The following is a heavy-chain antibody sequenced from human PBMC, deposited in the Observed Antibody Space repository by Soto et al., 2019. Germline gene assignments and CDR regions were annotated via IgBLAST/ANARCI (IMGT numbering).Heavy chain of an antibody. Sequence: SETLSLTCTVSGGSISSTSSYWGWIRQPPVQGLEWVACVDYSGSTYYKPSLKSRVTISVDTSKNQFSLKLSSVTAAETAVYYCARLPTGGMDVWGQGTTVTVSS. CDR1: GGSISSTSSY. CDR3: ARLPTGGMDV. V-gene: IGHV4-39*01. J-gene: IGHJ6*02. CDR2: VDYSGST.